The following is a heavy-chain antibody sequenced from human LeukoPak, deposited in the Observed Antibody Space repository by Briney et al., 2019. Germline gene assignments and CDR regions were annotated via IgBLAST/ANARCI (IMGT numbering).Heavy chain of an antibody. Sequence: ASVKVSCKASGYTFTGYYMHWVRQAPGQGLEWMGWINPNSGGTNYAQKFQGRVTMTRDTSISTAYMELSSLRSDDTAVYYCEREGTAYGSGSSDYWGQGTLVTVSS. CDR2: INPNSGGT. CDR1: GYTFTGYY. D-gene: IGHD3-10*01. J-gene: IGHJ4*02. CDR3: EREGTAYGSGSSDY. V-gene: IGHV1-2*02.